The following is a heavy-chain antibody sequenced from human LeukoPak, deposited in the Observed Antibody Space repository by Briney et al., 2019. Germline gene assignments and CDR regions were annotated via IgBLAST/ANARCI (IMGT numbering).Heavy chain of an antibody. Sequence: SETLSLTCAVYGWSFSGYYWSWIRQPPGRGLEWIGEINHSGSTNYNPSLKSRVTISVDTSKNQFSLKLSSVTAADTAVYYCASEYSSGRRFDYWGQGTLVTVSS. CDR3: ASEYSSGRRFDY. CDR2: INHSGST. CDR1: GWSFSGYY. D-gene: IGHD6-19*01. V-gene: IGHV4-34*01. J-gene: IGHJ4*02.